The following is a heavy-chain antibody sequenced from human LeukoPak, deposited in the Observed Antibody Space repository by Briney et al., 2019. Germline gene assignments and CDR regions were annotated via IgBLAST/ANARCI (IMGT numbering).Heavy chain of an antibody. Sequence: SETLSLTCTVSGGSISSYYWSWIRQPPGKGLEWIGYIYYSGSTNYNPSLKSRVTISVDTSKNQFSLKLSSVTAADTAVYYCARDDCSSTSCYEGNHAFDIWGQGTMVTVSS. CDR1: GGSISSYY. V-gene: IGHV4-59*01. CDR2: IYYSGST. CDR3: ARDDCSSTSCYEGNHAFDI. D-gene: IGHD2-2*01. J-gene: IGHJ3*02.